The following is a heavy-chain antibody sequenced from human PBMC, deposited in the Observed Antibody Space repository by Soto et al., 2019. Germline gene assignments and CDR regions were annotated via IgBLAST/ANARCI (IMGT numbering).Heavy chain of an antibody. D-gene: IGHD4-17*01. Sequence: SGPTLVNPTQTLTLTXTFSGFSLSTSGMCVSWIRQPPGKALEWLALIDWDDDKYYSTSLKTRLTISKDTSKNQVVLTMTNMDPVDTATYYCARINMIPPYLDYGEIDYWGQGTLVTVSS. V-gene: IGHV2-70*01. CDR1: GFSLSTSGMC. J-gene: IGHJ4*02. CDR3: ARINMIPPYLDYGEIDY. CDR2: IDWDDDK.